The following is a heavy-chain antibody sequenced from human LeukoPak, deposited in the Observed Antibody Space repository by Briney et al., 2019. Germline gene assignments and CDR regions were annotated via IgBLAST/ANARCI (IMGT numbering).Heavy chain of an antibody. CDR2: IIPIFGTA. CDR3: ASRGGRWLQFDWFDP. V-gene: IGHV1-69*05. Sequence: SVKVSCTASGGTFSSYAISWVRQAPGQGLEWMGGIIPIFGTANYAQKFQGRVTITTDESTSTAYMELSSLRSEDTAVYYCASRGGRWLQFDWFDPWGQGTLVTVPS. CDR1: GGTFSSYA. J-gene: IGHJ5*02. D-gene: IGHD5-24*01.